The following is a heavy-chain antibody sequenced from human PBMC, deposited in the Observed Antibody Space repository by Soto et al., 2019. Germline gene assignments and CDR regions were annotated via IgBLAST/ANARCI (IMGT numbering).Heavy chain of an antibody. CDR1: GFTFSSYA. J-gene: IGHJ6*02. Sequence: QVQLVESGGGVVQPGRSLRLSCAASGFTFSSYAMHWVRQAPGKGLEWVAVISYDGSNKYYADSVKGRFTISRDNSKNTLYLEMKSVRGEDRAVYHCARGNNWMGYYFGMDVWGQGTTVTVS. V-gene: IGHV3-30-3*01. CDR2: ISYDGSNK. D-gene: IGHD1-20*01. CDR3: ARGNNWMGYYFGMDV.